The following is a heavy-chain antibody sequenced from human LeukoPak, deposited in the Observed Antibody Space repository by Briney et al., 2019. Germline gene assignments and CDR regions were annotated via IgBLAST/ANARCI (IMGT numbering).Heavy chain of an antibody. Sequence: GGSLRLSCAASGFTFKTHAMSWVRQAPGKGLEWVSRIDDSGVIRSYADSVKGRFTISRDNSKMTLTLQMNSLRAEDTAVYYCAKRLKRNYYDHYPMDVWGQGTTVTVSS. J-gene: IGHJ6*02. V-gene: IGHV3-23*01. CDR2: IDDSGVIR. CDR1: GFTFKTHA. D-gene: IGHD3-22*01. CDR3: AKRLKRNYYDHYPMDV.